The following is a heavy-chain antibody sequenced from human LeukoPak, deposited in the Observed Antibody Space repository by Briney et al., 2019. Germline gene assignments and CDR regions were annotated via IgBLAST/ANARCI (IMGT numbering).Heavy chain of an antibody. CDR2: ISSSSSYI. Sequence: GGSLRLSCAASGFTFSSYSMNWARQAPGKGLEWVSSISSSSSYIYYADSVKGRFTISRDNAKNSLYLQMNSLRAEDTAVYYCARGVVAAAVYYFDYWGQGTLVTVSS. J-gene: IGHJ4*02. D-gene: IGHD6-13*01. CDR1: GFTFSSYS. V-gene: IGHV3-21*01. CDR3: ARGVVAAAVYYFDY.